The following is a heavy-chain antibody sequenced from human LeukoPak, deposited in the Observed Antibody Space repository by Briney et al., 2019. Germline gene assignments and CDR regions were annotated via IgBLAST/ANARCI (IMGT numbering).Heavy chain of an antibody. Sequence: GGSLRLSCAASEFTFSSYAMSWVRQAPGKGLEWVSAISGSGGSTYYADSVKGRVTISRDNSKNTLYLQMNSLRAEDTAVYYCAKRGAAAAGTSRAALDYWGQGTLVTVSS. D-gene: IGHD6-13*01. J-gene: IGHJ4*02. V-gene: IGHV3-23*01. CDR1: EFTFSSYA. CDR2: ISGSGGST. CDR3: AKRGAAAAGTSRAALDY.